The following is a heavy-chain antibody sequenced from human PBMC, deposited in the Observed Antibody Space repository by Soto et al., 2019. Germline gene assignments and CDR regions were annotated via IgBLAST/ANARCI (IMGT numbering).Heavy chain of an antibody. CDR3: ARYRREAVAGYTLDN. Sequence: SETLSPTCAVYGGSFSGYYWSWIRQPPGKGLEWIGYVYNSGSTNYNPSLKSRVTISEDTSKSQFSLKVNSMTAADTAVYYCARYRREAVAGYTLDNWGQGILVTVSS. V-gene: IGHV4-59*10. CDR1: GGSFSGYY. D-gene: IGHD6-13*01. CDR2: VYNSGST. J-gene: IGHJ4*02.